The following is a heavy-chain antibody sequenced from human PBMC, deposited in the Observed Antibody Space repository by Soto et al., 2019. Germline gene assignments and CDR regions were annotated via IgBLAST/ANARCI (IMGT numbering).Heavy chain of an antibody. CDR1: GYTFTGYY. CDR3: ARRREYCSSTSCYEDLNDAFDI. J-gene: IGHJ3*02. CDR2: INPNSGGT. V-gene: IGHV1-2*04. D-gene: IGHD2-2*01. Sequence: RASVKVSCKASGYTFTGYYMHWVRQAPGQGLEWMGWINPNSGGTNYAQKFQGWVTMTRDTSISTAYMELSRLRSDDTAVYYCARRREYCSSTSCYEDLNDAFDIWGQGTMVTVSS.